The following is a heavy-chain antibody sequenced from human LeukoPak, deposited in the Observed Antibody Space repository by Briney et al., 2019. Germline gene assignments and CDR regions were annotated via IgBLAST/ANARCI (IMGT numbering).Heavy chain of an antibody. CDR3: ARHGTPAAAGSAFDI. V-gene: IGHV5-51*01. D-gene: IGHD6-13*01. CDR1: GYGFSSYW. CDR2: IYPGDSHT. Sequence: GESLNISCKASGYGFSSYWIGWVRQLPGKGLEWMGIIYPGDSHTRDSPSFQGQVTISADKSITTAYLQWSSLKASDTAMYYCARHGTPAAAGSAFDIWGQGTMVTVSS. J-gene: IGHJ3*02.